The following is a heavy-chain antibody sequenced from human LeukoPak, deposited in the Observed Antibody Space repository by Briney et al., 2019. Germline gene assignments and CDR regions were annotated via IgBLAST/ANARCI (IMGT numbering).Heavy chain of an antibody. Sequence: GGSLRLSCAASGFTFSSYAMHWVRQAPGKGLEYVSAISSNGGSTYYANSVKGRFTISRDNSKNTLYLQMGSLRAEDTAVYYCAGSGYYRPRYYYYMDVWGKGTTVTVSS. CDR3: AGSGYYRPRYYYYMDV. V-gene: IGHV3-64*01. CDR1: GFTFSSYA. J-gene: IGHJ6*03. CDR2: ISSNGGST. D-gene: IGHD3-3*01.